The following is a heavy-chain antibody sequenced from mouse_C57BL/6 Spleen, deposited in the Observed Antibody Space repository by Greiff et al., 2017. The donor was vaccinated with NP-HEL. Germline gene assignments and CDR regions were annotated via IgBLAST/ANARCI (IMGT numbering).Heavy chain of an antibody. CDR1: GYTFTSYW. J-gene: IGHJ1*03. V-gene: IGHV1-64*01. CDR3: ARGYFYDYDWYFDV. CDR2: IHPNSGST. D-gene: IGHD2-4*01. Sequence: QVQLQQPGAELVKPGASVKLSCKASGYTFTSYWMHWVKQRPGQGLEWIGMIHPNSGSTNYNEKFKSKATLTVDKSSSTAYMQLSSLTSEDSAVYYCARGYFYDYDWYFDVWGTGTTVTVSS.